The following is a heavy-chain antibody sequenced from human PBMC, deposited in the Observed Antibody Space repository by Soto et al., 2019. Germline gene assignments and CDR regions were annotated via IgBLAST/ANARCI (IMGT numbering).Heavy chain of an antibody. D-gene: IGHD6-13*01. V-gene: IGHV3-30*18. CDR1: GFTFRSYG. CDR2: MSYDGDNK. J-gene: IGHJ5*02. CDR3: AKDRGSSRYGDNWFDP. Sequence: GGSLRLSCAASGFTFRSYGMHWVRQAPGKGLEWVALMSYDGDNKYYADSVKGRFTISRDNSKNTLYLEMNSLRVEDTAVYYCAKDRGSSRYGDNWFDPWGQGTLVTVSS.